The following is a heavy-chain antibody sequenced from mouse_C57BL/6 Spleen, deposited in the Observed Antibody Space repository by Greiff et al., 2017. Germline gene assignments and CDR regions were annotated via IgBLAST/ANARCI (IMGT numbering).Heavy chain of an antibody. J-gene: IGHJ1*03. CDR3: ARDDGYDWYFDV. D-gene: IGHD2-3*01. Sequence: QVQLQQPGTELVKPGASVKLSCKASGYTFTSYWMHWVKQRPGQGLEWIGNINPSNGGTNYNEKFKSKATLTVDKSSSTASMQLSSLTSEDSAVYYCARDDGYDWYFDVWGTGTTVTVSS. CDR2: INPSNGGT. CDR1: GYTFTSYW. V-gene: IGHV1-53*01.